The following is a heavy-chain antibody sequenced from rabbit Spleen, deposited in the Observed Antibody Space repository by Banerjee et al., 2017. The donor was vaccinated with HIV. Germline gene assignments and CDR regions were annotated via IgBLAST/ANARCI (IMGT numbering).Heavy chain of an antibody. D-gene: IGHD8-1*01. CDR3: ARDSGSSFSSYGMDL. J-gene: IGHJ6*01. V-gene: IGHV1S40*01. Sequence: QSLEESGGDLVNPGASLTLTCTASGFTLSSYYWMCWVRQAPGKGLEWIACIDTGSSGFTYFATWAKGRFTCSKTSSTTVTLQMTRLTAADTATYFCARDSGSSFSSYGMDLWGPGTLVTVS. CDR2: IDTGSSGFT. CDR1: GFTLSSYYW.